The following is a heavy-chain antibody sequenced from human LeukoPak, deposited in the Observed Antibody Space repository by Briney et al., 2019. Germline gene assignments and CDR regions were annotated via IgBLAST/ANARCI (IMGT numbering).Heavy chain of an antibody. CDR2: IRRKAYGGTT. V-gene: IGHV3-49*04. Sequence: GGSLRLSCTASGFTFGDYAMSWVRQAPGKGLEWVGFIRRKAYGGTTEYAASVKGRFTISRDDSKSIAYLQMNSLKTEDTAVYYCTRDTYDNSGYYLSYYYYYGMDVWGQGTTVSVSS. CDR1: GFTFGDYA. D-gene: IGHD3-22*01. CDR3: TRDTYDNSGYYLSYYYYYGMDV. J-gene: IGHJ6*02.